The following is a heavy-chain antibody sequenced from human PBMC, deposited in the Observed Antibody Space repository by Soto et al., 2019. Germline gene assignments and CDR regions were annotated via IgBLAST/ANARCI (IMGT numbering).Heavy chain of an antibody. V-gene: IGHV3-74*01. Sequence: GGSLRLSCAASGFTFSSYWMHWVRQAPGKGLVWVSRINSDGSSTSYADSVKGRFTISRDNAKNTLYLQMNSLRAEDTAVYYCARGSDLVNWKYYYGMDVWGQGTTVTVS. D-gene: IGHD1-20*01. CDR2: INSDGSST. J-gene: IGHJ6*02. CDR3: ARGSDLVNWKYYYGMDV. CDR1: GFTFSSYW.